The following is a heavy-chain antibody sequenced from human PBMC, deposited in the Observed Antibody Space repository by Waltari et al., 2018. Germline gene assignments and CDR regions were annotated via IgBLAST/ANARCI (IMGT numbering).Heavy chain of an antibody. D-gene: IGHD1-26*01. J-gene: IGHJ3*02. CDR2: IDTSGST. Sequence: QVQLQESGPGLVKPSETLSVTCTVSGGSISSYYWRWLRQPAGQGLWWIGRIDTSGSTNYNPSLKSRVTMSVDTSKNQFSLKLSSVTAADTAVYYCARDGSGSYTGGNTFDIWGQGTMVTVSS. CDR3: ARDGSGSYTGGNTFDI. V-gene: IGHV4-4*07. CDR1: GGSISSYY.